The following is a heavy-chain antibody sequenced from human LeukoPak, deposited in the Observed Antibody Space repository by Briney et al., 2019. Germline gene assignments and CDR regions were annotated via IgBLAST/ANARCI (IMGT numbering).Heavy chain of an antibody. Sequence: VGSLRLSCAASGFSFTSYAMSWVRQAPGKGLEWVSAISTGGGSTYYADSVKGRFTISRDNSKNTLSLQLNSLRAEDTAVYYCARERGFYGSGSYQQYYFDYWGQGTLVTVTS. CDR2: ISTGGGST. CDR1: GFSFTSYA. V-gene: IGHV3-23*01. J-gene: IGHJ4*02. D-gene: IGHD3-10*01. CDR3: ARERGFYGSGSYQQYYFDY.